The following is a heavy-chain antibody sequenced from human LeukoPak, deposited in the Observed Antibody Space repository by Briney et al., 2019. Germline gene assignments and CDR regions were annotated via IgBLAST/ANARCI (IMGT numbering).Heavy chain of an antibody. Sequence: PGGSLRLSCVASGFTFRNYGMNWVRQAPGKGLEWVSGISPGGDTPYYADSVRGRFTISRDNSKNTMYLQMNSLRAEDTAVYYCAKDLVTTVTTFSFDYWGQGTLVTVSS. CDR1: GFTFRNYG. V-gene: IGHV3-23*01. CDR3: AKDLVTTVTTFSFDY. J-gene: IGHJ4*02. D-gene: IGHD4-17*01. CDR2: ISPGGDTP.